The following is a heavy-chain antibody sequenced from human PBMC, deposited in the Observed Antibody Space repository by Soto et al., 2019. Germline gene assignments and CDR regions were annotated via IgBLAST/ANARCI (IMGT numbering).Heavy chain of an antibody. CDR3: ARGTRVAARPHGMDV. D-gene: IGHD6-6*01. CDR1: GGSISSYY. V-gene: IGHV4-59*01. CDR2: IYYSGST. Sequence: QVQLQESGPGLVKPSETLSLTCTVSGGSISSYYWSWIRQPPGKGLEWIRYIYYSGSTNYNPSLKGRVTISVDTSKNQFSLKLSSVTAADTAVYYCARGTRVAARPHGMDVWGKGTTVSVSS. J-gene: IGHJ6*04.